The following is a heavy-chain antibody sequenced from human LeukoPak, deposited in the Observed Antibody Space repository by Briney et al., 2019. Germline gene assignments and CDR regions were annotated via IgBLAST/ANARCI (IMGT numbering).Heavy chain of an antibody. CDR2: ISGYNGNT. CDR1: GYTFTNFG. D-gene: IGHD1-1*01. J-gene: IGHJ5*02. CDR3: AREDDDRGWFDP. Sequence: ASVKVSCKAFGYTFTNFGVSWVRQVPGQGLEWMGWISGYNGNTNYGQKVRGRVTMTTDTSTTTAYMELRNLRSEDTAVYYCAREDDDRGWFDPWGQGTLVTVSS. V-gene: IGHV1-18*01.